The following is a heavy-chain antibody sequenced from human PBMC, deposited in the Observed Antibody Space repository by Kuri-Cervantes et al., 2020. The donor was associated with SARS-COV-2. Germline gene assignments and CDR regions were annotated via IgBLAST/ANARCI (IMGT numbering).Heavy chain of an antibody. J-gene: IGHJ4*02. CDR1: GGTFSSFG. CDR2: IIPVFGTT. V-gene: IGHV1-69*13. Sequence: SVKVSCKASGGTFSSFGFNWVRQAAGQGLEWMGGIIPVFGTTDYAQKFHGRFTIVADESTNTAYMDLSSLKSDDTAVYYCAIVLLERQPSAFDYWGQGTQVTVSS. CDR3: AIVLLERQPSAFDY. D-gene: IGHD1-1*01.